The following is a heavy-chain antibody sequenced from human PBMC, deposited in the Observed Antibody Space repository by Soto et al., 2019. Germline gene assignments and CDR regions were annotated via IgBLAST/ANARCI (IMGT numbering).Heavy chain of an antibody. J-gene: IGHJ5*02. V-gene: IGHV1-18*01. CDR3: ARDRRHCSGGSCYSVWFDP. CDR2: ISAYNGNT. D-gene: IGHD2-15*01. CDR1: GYTFTSYG. Sequence: QVPLVQSGAEVKKPGASVKVSCKASGYTFTSYGISWVRQAPGQGLEWMGWISAYNGNTNYAQKLQGRVTMTTDTSTSTAYMELRSLRSDDTAVYYCARDRRHCSGGSCYSVWFDPWGQGTLVTVSS.